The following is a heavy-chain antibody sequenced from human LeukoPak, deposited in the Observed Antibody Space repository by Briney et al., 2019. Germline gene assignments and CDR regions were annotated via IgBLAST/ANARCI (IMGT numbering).Heavy chain of an antibody. V-gene: IGHV3-48*01. CDR3: ARGYCSGGSCYFDY. J-gene: IGHJ4*02. CDR1: GFTFSSYS. D-gene: IGHD2-15*01. CDR2: ISSGSSTR. Sequence: GGSLRLSCAASGFTFSSYSMIWVRQAPGKGLEWVSYISSGSSTRCYGDSVKGRFTISRDNAKNSLYLQMNSLRAEDTAVYYCARGYCSGGSCYFDYWGQGTLVTVSS.